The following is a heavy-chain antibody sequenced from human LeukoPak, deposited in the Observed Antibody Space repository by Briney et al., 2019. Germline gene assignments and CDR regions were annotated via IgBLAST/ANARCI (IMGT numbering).Heavy chain of an antibody. D-gene: IGHD6-19*01. CDR3: ARGCVAVAGDY. J-gene: IGHJ4*02. Sequence: PSETLSLTCAVYGGSFSGYYWSWIRQPPGKGLEWIGEINHSGSTNYSPSLKSRVTISVDTSKNQFSLKLSSVTAADTAVYYCARGCVAVAGDYWGQGTLVTVSS. CDR2: INHSGST. CDR1: GGSFSGYY. V-gene: IGHV4-34*01.